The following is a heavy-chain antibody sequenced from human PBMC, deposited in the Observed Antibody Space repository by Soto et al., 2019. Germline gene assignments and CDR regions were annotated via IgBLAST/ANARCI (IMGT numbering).Heavy chain of an antibody. V-gene: IGHV1-2*02. Sequence: ASVKVSCKASGYTFTGYYMHWVRQAPGQGLEWMGWINPNSGGTNYAQKFQGRVTMTRDTSISTAYMELSRLRSDDTAVYYCARGAASYGDYSANWFDPWGQGTLVTVSS. D-gene: IGHD4-17*01. CDR1: GYTFTGYY. CDR3: ARGAASYGDYSANWFDP. J-gene: IGHJ5*02. CDR2: INPNSGGT.